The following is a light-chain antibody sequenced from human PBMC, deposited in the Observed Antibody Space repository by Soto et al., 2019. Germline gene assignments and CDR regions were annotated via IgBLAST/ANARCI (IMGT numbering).Light chain of an antibody. J-gene: IGKJ2*01. CDR1: QSVSSSY. CDR2: GAF. V-gene: IGKV3-20*01. CDR3: QLYGSSPYT. Sequence: EIVLTQSPATLSLSPGERATLSCRATQSVSSSYLAWYQQKPGQAPSLLIYGAFSRAPGLPDRFRGSGSGTDFTLTISRLEPEDCAVYYCQLYGSSPYTFGQGTKLEIK.